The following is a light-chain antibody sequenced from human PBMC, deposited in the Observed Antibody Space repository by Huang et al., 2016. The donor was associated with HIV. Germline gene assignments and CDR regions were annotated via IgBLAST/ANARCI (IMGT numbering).Light chain of an antibody. CDR2: PSS. CDR1: QSVSGNY. V-gene: IGKV3-20*01. CDR3: QQYVNSPFT. J-gene: IGKJ3*01. Sequence: EIVLTQSPGTLSLSTGERATLSCRDSQSVSGNYLAWYQERPGQPPRLLIYPSSTRAPGIPGRFSGSGSGTNFTLTISRLEPEDLAVFYCQQYVNSPFTFGPGTKVDI.